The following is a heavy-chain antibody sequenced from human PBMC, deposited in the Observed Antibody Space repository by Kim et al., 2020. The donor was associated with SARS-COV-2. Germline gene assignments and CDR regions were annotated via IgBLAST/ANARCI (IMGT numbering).Heavy chain of an antibody. CDR3: ARDRYYDFWSGYYTSIEYYGMDV. CDR2: INSDGSST. CDR1: GFTFSSYW. Sequence: GGSLRLSCAASGFTFSSYWMHWVRQAPGKGLVWVSRINSDGSSTSYADSVKGRFTISRDNAKNTLYLQMNSLRAEDTAVYYCARDRYYDFWSGYYTSIEYYGMDVWGQGTTVTVSS. J-gene: IGHJ6*02. V-gene: IGHV3-74*01. D-gene: IGHD3-3*01.